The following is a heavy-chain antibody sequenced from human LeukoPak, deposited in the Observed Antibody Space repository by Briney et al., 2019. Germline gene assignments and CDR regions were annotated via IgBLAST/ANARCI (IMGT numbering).Heavy chain of an antibody. CDR1: GASISSYY. V-gene: IGHV4-59*01. CDR3: ARDTRYYDNSGYYYFDY. D-gene: IGHD3-22*01. CDR2: MHYSGST. Sequence: SETLSLTCTVSGASISSYYWNWIRQPPGKGLEWIGYMHYSGSTNYNPSLKSRVTISVDASKHQFSLKLNAVTSADTAVYYCARDTRYYDNSGYYYFDYWGRGTLVTVSS. J-gene: IGHJ4*02.